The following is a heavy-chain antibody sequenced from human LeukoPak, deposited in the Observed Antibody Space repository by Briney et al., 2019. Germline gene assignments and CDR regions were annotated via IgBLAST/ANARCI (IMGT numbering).Heavy chain of an antibody. CDR1: SGSISTINYY. J-gene: IGHJ3*02. CDR2: IFYSGST. CDR3: ARGVRCSRTSCYHDAFDI. V-gene: IGHV4-39*07. D-gene: IGHD2-2*01. Sequence: PSETLSLTCTVSSGSISTINYYWVWVRQPPGKALEWFGNIFYSGSTYYSPSLKSRVTISVDRSKNQFSLKLSSVTAGDTAVYYCARGVRCSRTSCYHDAFDIWGQGTMVTVSS.